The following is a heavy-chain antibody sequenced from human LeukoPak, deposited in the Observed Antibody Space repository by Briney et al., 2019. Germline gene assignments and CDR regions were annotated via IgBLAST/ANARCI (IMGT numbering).Heavy chain of an antibody. CDR3: ARLGLCSSTSCNWFDP. CDR2: IYPGDSDT. V-gene: IGHV5-51*01. D-gene: IGHD2-2*01. J-gene: IGHJ5*02. Sequence: RGESLKISCKGSGYSFTSYWIGWVRQMPGKGLGWMGIIYPGDSDTRYSPSFQGQVTISADKSISTAYLQWSSLKASDTAMYYCARLGLCSSTSCNWFDPWGQGTLVTVSS. CDR1: GYSFTSYW.